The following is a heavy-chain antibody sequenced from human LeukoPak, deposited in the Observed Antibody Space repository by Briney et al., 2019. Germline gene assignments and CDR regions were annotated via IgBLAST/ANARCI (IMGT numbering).Heavy chain of an antibody. V-gene: IGHV4-30-2*01. CDR1: GGSISSGGYY. D-gene: IGHD3-16*01. J-gene: IGHJ5*02. CDR2: IYHGGST. CDR3: ARDPKGPWGWFDP. Sequence: MTSETLSLTCTVSGGSISSGGYYWSWIRQPPGKGLAWIGYIYHGGSTYYNPSLKSRVTISVDRSKNQFSLKLSSVTAADTAVYYCARDPKGPWGWFDPWGQGTLVTVSS.